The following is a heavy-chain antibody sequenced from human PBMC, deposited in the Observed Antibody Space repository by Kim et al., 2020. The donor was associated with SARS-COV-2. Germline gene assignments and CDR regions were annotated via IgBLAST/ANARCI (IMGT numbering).Heavy chain of an antibody. V-gene: IGHV3-49*02. CDR3: TRGAAAGLDY. Sequence: TTEYAASVKGRFTISRDDSKSIAYLQMNSLKTEDTAVYYCTRGAAAGLDYWGQGTLVTVSS. CDR2: TT. J-gene: IGHJ4*02. D-gene: IGHD6-13*01.